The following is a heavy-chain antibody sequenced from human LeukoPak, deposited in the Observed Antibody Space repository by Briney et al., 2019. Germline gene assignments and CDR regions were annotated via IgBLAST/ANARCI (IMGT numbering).Heavy chain of an antibody. J-gene: IGHJ4*02. CDR1: GFALKNYN. V-gene: IGHV3-30*02. Sequence: GGSLRLSCAVSGFALKNYNIHWVRQAPGKGLEWVLFIENGGSSYADSVKGRFTISRDNSKSTVFLQMNSLRTEDTAVYYCAKDRGNWTYSFDYWGQGTLVTVSS. D-gene: IGHD1-20*01. CDR3: AKDRGNWTYSFDY. CDR2: IENGGSS.